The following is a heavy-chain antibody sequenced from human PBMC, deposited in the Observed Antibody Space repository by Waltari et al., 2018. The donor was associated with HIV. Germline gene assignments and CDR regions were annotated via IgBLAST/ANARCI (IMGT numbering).Heavy chain of an antibody. J-gene: IGHJ4*02. CDR2: INQAGTER. V-gene: IGHV3-7*01. Sequence: EVQLVESGGGWVQPGGSLTLTCEASGFPFSFYLLRWVRQAPGKGLEWVANINQAGTERHYVDSVRGRFTISRDNGKTSLFLQMNSLSVDDTAVYYCATTHGSGDYDNDFDYWGQGTLV. CDR1: GFPFSFYL. CDR3: ATTHGSGDYDNDFDY. D-gene: IGHD3-10*01.